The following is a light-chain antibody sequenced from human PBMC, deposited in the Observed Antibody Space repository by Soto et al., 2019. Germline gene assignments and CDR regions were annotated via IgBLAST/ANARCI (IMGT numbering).Light chain of an antibody. CDR2: DVS. CDR1: SSDVGGYNY. J-gene: IGLJ2*01. CDR3: SSYTSSSTLVV. V-gene: IGLV2-14*01. Sequence: QSALTQPASVSGSPGQSITISCTGTSSDVGGYNYVSWYQQHPGKAPKLMIYDVSNRPSGVSNRFSGSRSGNTASLTISGLQAEDEADYYCSSYTSSSTLVVLAEGPSSPS.